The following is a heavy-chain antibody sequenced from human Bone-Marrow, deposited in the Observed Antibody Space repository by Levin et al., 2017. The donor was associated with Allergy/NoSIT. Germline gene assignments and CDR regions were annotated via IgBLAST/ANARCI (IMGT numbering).Heavy chain of an antibody. D-gene: IGHD4-17*01. J-gene: IGHJ6*03. CDR3: ARVFKTTVTTAGVLYYYYYMDV. V-gene: IGHV4-59*01. Sequence: SETLSLTCTVSGGSISSYYWSWIRQPPGKGLEWIGYIYYSGSTNYNPSLKSRVTISVDTSKNQFSLKLSSVTAADTAVYYCARVFKTTVTTAGVLYYYYYMDVWGKGTTVTVSS. CDR1: GGSISSYY. CDR2: IYYSGST.